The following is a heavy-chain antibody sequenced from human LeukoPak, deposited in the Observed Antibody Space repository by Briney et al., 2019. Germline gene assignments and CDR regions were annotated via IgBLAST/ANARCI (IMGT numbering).Heavy chain of an antibody. V-gene: IGHV3-23*01. CDR2: ISGSGGST. D-gene: IGHD2-2*01. J-gene: IGHJ6*03. Sequence: GGSLRLSCAASGFTFSSYAMSWVRQAPGKGLEWVSAISGSGGSTYYADSVKGRFTISRDNSKNTLYLQMNSLRAEDTAVYYCAKARHCSTTSCYFMDVWGKGTTVTVSS. CDR3: AKARHCSTTSCYFMDV. CDR1: GFTFSSYA.